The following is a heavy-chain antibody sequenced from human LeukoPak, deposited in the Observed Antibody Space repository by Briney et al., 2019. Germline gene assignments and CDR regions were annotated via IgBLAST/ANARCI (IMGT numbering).Heavy chain of an antibody. Sequence: GGSLRLSCAASGFIFSSSAMTWVRQAPGKGLEWVSAISGTGGSTVCADSVKGRLTISRDNSKNTLYLQMSSLRDEDTAIYYCTKGGSYAPIDYWGQGTLVTVSS. V-gene: IGHV3-23*01. J-gene: IGHJ4*02. CDR1: GFIFSSSA. CDR2: ISGTGGST. D-gene: IGHD1-26*01. CDR3: TKGGSYAPIDY.